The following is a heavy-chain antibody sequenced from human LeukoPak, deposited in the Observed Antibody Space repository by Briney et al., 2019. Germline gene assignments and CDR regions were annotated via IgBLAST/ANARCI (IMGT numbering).Heavy chain of an antibody. J-gene: IGHJ4*02. CDR1: GGSISSGSYY. CDR2: IYISGST. D-gene: IGHD4-17*01. Sequence: SETLSLTCTVSGGSISSGSYYWSWIRQPAGKGLEWIGRIYISGSTNYNPTLKSRVTISVDTSKNQFSLKLSSVTAADTAVYYCARASLWRTTVTTFDYWGQGTLVTVSS. V-gene: IGHV4-61*02. CDR3: ARASLWRTTVTTFDY.